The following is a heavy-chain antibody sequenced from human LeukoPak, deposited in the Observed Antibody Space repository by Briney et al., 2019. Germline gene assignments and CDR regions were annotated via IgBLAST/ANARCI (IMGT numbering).Heavy chain of an antibody. J-gene: IGHJ2*01. CDR3: ARDRKLLWYFDL. CDR2: IYSGGST. CDR1: GFTVSSNY. V-gene: IGHV3-66*01. Sequence: QSGVSLRLSCAASGFTVSSNYMSWVRQAPGKGLEWVSVIYSGGSTYYADSVKGRFTISRDNSKNTLYLQMNSLRAEDTAVYYCARDRKLLWYFDLWGRGTLVTVSS. D-gene: IGHD2-21*02.